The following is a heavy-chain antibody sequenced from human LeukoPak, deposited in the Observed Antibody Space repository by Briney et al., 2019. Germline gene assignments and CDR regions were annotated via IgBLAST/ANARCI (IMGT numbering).Heavy chain of an antibody. V-gene: IGHV3-53*01. CDR2: IYSGGST. CDR3: ARGHGYCSSTSCSDAFDI. J-gene: IGHJ3*02. Sequence: GGSLRLSCAASGFTVSSNYMSWVRQAPGKGLEWVSVIYSGGSTYYADSVKGRFTISRDNSKNTLYLQMNSLRAEDTAVYYCARGHGYCSSTSCSDAFDIWGQGTMVTVSP. CDR1: GFTVSSNY. D-gene: IGHD2-2*03.